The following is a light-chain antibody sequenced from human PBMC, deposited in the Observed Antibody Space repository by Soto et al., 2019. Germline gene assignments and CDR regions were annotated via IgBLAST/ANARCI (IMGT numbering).Light chain of an antibody. V-gene: IGKV3-20*01. CDR1: QSVSNNY. J-gene: IGKJ1*01. CDR2: GAS. Sequence: EVVLSQSPGTLSLSKGERATLSCRASQSVSNNYLAWYQQKPGQAPRLLIYGASNRATGIPDRFSGSGSGTDFTLTISRLEPEDFAVYYCQQYGSSGTFGQGTKVDIK. CDR3: QQYGSSGT.